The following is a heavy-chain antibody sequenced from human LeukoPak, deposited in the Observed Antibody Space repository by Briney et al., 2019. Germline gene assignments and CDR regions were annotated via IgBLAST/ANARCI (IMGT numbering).Heavy chain of an antibody. Sequence: ASVKVCCKAFGYTFTSYGINWVRQAPGQGLQWMGWISAHNGNRNYAQNLQGRVTVTADTSTSTAYMELRSLRSDDTAVYYCARGSLGSSWFYFDYWGQGTLVTVSS. CDR2: ISAHNGNR. J-gene: IGHJ4*02. CDR1: GYTFTSYG. D-gene: IGHD3-22*01. CDR3: ARGSLGSSWFYFDY. V-gene: IGHV1-18*01.